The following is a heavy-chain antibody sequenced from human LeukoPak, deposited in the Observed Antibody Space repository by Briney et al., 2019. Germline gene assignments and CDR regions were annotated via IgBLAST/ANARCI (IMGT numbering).Heavy chain of an antibody. J-gene: IGHJ4*02. V-gene: IGHV4-38-2*02. CDR2: IYHSGST. Sequence: SETLSLTCSVSGYSISSGNDWCWIRLPPGKGLQWIGSIYHSGSTYYSPSLKSRVTISVDTSKNQFSLKLRSVTAADTAVYYCARGLVIAVAGWGQWELPPAGHDNWGQGTLVTVSS. D-gene: IGHD6-19*01. CDR1: GYSISSGND. CDR3: ARGLVIAVAGWGQWELPPAGHDN.